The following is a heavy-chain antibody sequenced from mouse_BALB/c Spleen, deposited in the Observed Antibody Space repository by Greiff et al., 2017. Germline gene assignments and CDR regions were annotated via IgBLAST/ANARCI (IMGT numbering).Heavy chain of an antibody. CDR2: ISSGGSYT. J-gene: IGHJ4*01. Sequence: EVQVVESGGGLVKPGGSLKLSCAASGFTFSSYAMSWVRQTPEKRLEWVATISSGGSYTYYPDSVKGRFTISRDNAKNTLYLQMSSRRSEDTAMYYCARLQDAMDYWGQGTSVTVSS. CDR1: GFTFSSYA. CDR3: ARLQDAMDY. V-gene: IGHV5-9-3*01.